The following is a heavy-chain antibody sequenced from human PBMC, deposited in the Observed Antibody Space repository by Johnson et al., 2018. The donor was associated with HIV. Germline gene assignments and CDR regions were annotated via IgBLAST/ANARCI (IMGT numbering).Heavy chain of an antibody. D-gene: IGHD3-16*01. V-gene: IGHV3-30-3*01. CDR1: GFTLSDSA. CDR3: ARAKYGGAFDV. CDR2: ISYDGSNK. Sequence: QVQLVESGGGVVQPGRSLRLSCAASGFTLSDSALHWVRQAPGKGLEWVAVISYDGSNKYYADSVKGRFTISRDNSKNTLYLQMNSLRAEDTAVYYCARAKYGGAFDVWGQGTMVSVSS. J-gene: IGHJ3*01.